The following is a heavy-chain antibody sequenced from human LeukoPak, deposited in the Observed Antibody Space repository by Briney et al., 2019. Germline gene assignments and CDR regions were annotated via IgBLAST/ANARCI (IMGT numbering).Heavy chain of an antibody. CDR3: ARAPRGFQWFVDY. V-gene: IGHV3-23*01. J-gene: IGHJ4*02. D-gene: IGHD3-22*01. CDR1: GFTFSDAW. Sequence: GGSLRLSCAASGFTFSDAWMSWVRQAPGKGLEWVSDINGYGSSTYYADSVKGRFTISRDNSKNTLYLQMNSLRAEDTAIYYCARAPRGFQWFVDYWGQGALVTVSS. CDR2: INGYGSST.